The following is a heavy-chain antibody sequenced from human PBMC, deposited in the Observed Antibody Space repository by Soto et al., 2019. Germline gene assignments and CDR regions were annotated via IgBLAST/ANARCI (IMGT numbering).Heavy chain of an antibody. CDR1: GDGVSSNSAA. D-gene: IGHD3-10*01. J-gene: IGHJ4*02. V-gene: IGHV6-1*01. Sequence: SQTLSLTCAISGDGVSSNSAAWNWIRQSPSRGLEWLGRTYYRSKWYNDYAVSVKSRITINPDTSKNQFSLKLSSVTAADTAVYYCARQDDGSWGYFDYWGQGTLVTVSS. CDR2: TYYRSKWYN. CDR3: ARQDDGSWGYFDY.